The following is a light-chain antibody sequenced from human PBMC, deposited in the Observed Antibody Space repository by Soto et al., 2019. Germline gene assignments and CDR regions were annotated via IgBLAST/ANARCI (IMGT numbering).Light chain of an antibody. CDR2: EVN. Sequence: QSALTQAASVSGSPGQSITISCTGASSDFGDHQSVSWYQHHPGKAPKLIIYEVNYRPSGVSSRFSGSRSGNTASLTISGLHAEDEAHYYCSSSTDTSILFGGGTQLTVL. J-gene: IGLJ2*01. V-gene: IGLV2-14*01. CDR1: SSDFGDHQS. CDR3: SSSTDTSIL.